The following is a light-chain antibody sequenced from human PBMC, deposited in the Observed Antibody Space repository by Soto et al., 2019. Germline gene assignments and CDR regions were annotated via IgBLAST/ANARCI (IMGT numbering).Light chain of an antibody. CDR2: EVT. Sequence: QSALTQPASVSGSPGQSITISCTGTSSDVGGYSYVSWYQHHPDKAPRLITYEVTNRPSGVSIRFSGSKSGNVASLTISGLQAEDEADYYCASYTDSKTGVFGGGTKLTVL. CDR1: SSDVGGYSY. J-gene: IGLJ3*02. CDR3: ASYTDSKTGV. V-gene: IGLV2-14*01.